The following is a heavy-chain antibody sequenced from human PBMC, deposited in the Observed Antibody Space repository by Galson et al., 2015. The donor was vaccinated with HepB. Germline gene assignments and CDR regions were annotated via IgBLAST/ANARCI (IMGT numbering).Heavy chain of an antibody. Sequence: SLRLSCAASGFTFSSYGMHWVRQAPGKGLEWVAVISYDGSNKYYADSVKGRFTISRDNSKNTLYLQMNSLRAEDTAVYYCAKDLLKAVTIDAFDIWGQGTMVTVSS. CDR2: ISYDGSNK. CDR1: GFTFSSYG. J-gene: IGHJ3*02. CDR3: AKDLLKAVTIDAFDI. D-gene: IGHD4-17*01. V-gene: IGHV3-30*18.